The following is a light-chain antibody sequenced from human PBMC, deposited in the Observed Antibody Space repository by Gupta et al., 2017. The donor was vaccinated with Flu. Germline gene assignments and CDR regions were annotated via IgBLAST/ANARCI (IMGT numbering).Light chain of an antibody. Sequence: QSALTQPASVSGSPGQSIAISCTGTSSDSGAYNYVSWYQQHPGKAPKLMIDEGRNRPSGVSTRFSGAKSGNTASLTIAGLQAEDEDDYYGGAYGAVGVFGGGTKVTVL. J-gene: IGLJ2*01. CDR2: EGR. CDR1: SSDSGAYNY. V-gene: IGLV2-14*01. CDR3: GAYGAVGV.